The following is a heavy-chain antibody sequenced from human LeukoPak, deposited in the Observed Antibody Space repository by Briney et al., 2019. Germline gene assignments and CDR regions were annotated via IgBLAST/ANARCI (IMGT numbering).Heavy chain of an antibody. V-gene: IGHV3-74*01. Sequence: GGSLRLSCAASGFTFSSYWMHWDRQAPGKGLVWVSRINSDGSSTSYADSVKGRFTISRDNAKNSLYLQMNSLRAEDMALYYCAKDNYYDSSGYLDYWGQGTLVTVSS. CDR1: GFTFSSYW. D-gene: IGHD3-22*01. CDR2: INSDGSST. CDR3: AKDNYYDSSGYLDY. J-gene: IGHJ4*02.